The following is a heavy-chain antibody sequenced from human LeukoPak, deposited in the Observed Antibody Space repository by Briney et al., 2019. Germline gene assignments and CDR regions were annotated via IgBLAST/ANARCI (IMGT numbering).Heavy chain of an antibody. D-gene: IGHD3-9*01. CDR3: ARTVWFDDILTGYYWA. CDR2: IYSGGST. V-gene: IGHV3-53*04. J-gene: IGHJ5*02. Sequence: PGGSLRLSCAASGFTVSSNYMSWVRQAPGKGLEWVSVIYSGGSTYYADSVKGRFTISRHNSKNTLYLQMNSLRAEDTAVYYCARTVWFDDILTGYYWAWGQGTLVTVSS. CDR1: GFTVSSNY.